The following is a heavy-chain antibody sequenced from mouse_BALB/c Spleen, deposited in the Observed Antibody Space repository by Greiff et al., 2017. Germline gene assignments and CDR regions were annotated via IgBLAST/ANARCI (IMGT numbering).Heavy chain of an antibody. Sequence: QVQLQQSGAELVRPGASVKMSCKASGFTFTSYTMHWVQQRPGKGLEWIGYINPSSGYTNYNQKFKDKATLTADKASSTAYMQLSSLTSEDSAVYYCARGNWDGRDYWGQGTLVTVSS. CDR2: INPSSGYT. CDR1: GFTFTSYT. D-gene: IGHD4-1*01. J-gene: IGHJ4*01. CDR3: ARGNWDGRDY. V-gene: IGHV1-4*01.